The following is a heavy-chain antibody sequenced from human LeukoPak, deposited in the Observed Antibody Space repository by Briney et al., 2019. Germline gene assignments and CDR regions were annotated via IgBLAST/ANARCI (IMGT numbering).Heavy chain of an antibody. CDR3: GRHRVGRNIIRALDL. Sequence: SVTLSCDASGGSFNSYCSSGGRQAPGQGLEWMVRIIPIFGTANYAQKFQGRVTITTDTSTTTAYMELSSLKAADTAVYYCGRHRVGRNIIRALDLWGEGTLVTASS. CDR2: IIPIFGTA. J-gene: IGHJ1*01. CDR1: GGSFNSYC. D-gene: IGHD2/OR15-2a*01. V-gene: IGHV1-69*05.